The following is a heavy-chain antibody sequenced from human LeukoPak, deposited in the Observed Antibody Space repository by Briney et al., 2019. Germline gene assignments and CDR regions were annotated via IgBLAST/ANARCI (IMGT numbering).Heavy chain of an antibody. D-gene: IGHD3-22*01. V-gene: IGHV3-74*01. CDR2: IRGDGRAT. J-gene: IGHJ5*02. Sequence: GGSLRLSCAASGFIFTDYWMHWVRQAPGKELVWVARIRGDGRATTYADSVKGRFTISRDNAKNTVYLQMNSLRAEDTAVYYCARVLSGSWDWFDPWGQGTLVTVSS. CDR1: GFIFTDYW. CDR3: ARVLSGSWDWFDP.